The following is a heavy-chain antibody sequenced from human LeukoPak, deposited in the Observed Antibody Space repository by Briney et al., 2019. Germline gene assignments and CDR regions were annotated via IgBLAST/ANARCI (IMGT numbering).Heavy chain of an antibody. V-gene: IGHV1-69*05. CDR3: AMGAPQLTMVRPFDL. D-gene: IGHD4/OR15-4a*01. Sequence: SVKVSCKASGGTFSSYAISWVRQAPGQGLEWMGGIIPIFGTANYAQKFQGRVTITTDESTSTAYMELSSLRSEDTAVYYCAMGAPQLTMVRPFDLWGRGTLVTVSS. CDR1: GGTFSSYA. CDR2: IIPIFGTA. J-gene: IGHJ2*01.